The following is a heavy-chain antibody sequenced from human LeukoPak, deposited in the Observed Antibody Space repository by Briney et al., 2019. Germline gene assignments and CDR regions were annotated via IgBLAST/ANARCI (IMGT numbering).Heavy chain of an antibody. D-gene: IGHD3-10*01. J-gene: IGHJ4*02. CDR2: SQNSGCT. CDR1: GGSLSSAHG. Sequence: SETLSLTCTVSGGSLSSAHGWSWIRPPPGKGLEWIGYSQNSGCTNCNPSLKSRVTMSVDTSKSHFSLKLSSVTAADTAVYYCARSSVQFGTATHFDYWGQGTLVTVSS. CDR3: ARSSVQFGTATHFDY. V-gene: IGHV4-61*03.